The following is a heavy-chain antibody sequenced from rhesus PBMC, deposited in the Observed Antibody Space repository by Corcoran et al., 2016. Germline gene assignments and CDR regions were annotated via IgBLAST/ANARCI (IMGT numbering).Heavy chain of an antibody. CDR1: GGSMSESSF. J-gene: IGHJ5-1*01. D-gene: IGHD3-34*01. CDR3: ASPFERGRFEV. Sequence: QVRLQESGPGLVKSSETLSLTCAVSGGSMSESSFWNWIRQPPGKGLEWIENIYANSVTSYNPSLKDRVTNSKDTSNNQFFLKITAVTAADTAVYYCASPFERGRFEVWGAGVLVTVSS. V-gene: IGHV4S9*01. CDR2: IYANSVT.